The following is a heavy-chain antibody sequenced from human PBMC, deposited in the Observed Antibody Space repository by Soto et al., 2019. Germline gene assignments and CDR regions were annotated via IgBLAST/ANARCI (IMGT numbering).Heavy chain of an antibody. V-gene: IGHV1-8*01. D-gene: IGHD3-9*01. CDR1: GDAFTSYD. CDR3: ARVVRYFDWLRNYYYHYGMDV. J-gene: IGHJ6*02. Sequence: AASVKVSCKGSGDAFTSYDLNWGRQATGQGLEWIGWINPNSGNTGYAQNFHGRVTMTRTTYISTAYMERSTLRSEDTAVYYCARVVRYFDWLRNYYYHYGMDVRTQGTTVTVSS. CDR2: INPNSGNT.